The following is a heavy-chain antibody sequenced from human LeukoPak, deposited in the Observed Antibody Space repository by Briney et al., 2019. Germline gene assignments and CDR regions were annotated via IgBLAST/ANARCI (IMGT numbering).Heavy chain of an antibody. D-gene: IGHD6-19*01. CDR1: GYTFTSYA. CDR3: ARYGYSSGWYAYSFDY. J-gene: IGHJ4*02. CDR2: ISAYNGNT. V-gene: IGHV1-18*01. Sequence: ASVKVSCKASGYTFTSYAMNWVRQAPGQGLEWMGWISAYNGNTNYAQKLQGRVTMTTDTSTSTAYMELRSLRSDDTAVYYCARYGYSSGWYAYSFDYWGQGTLVTVSS.